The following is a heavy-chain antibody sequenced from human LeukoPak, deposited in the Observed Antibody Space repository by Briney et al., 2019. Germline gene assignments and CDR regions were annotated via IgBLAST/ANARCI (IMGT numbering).Heavy chain of an antibody. CDR3: AKSRDSRYDYFDC. Sequence: PGGSLRLSCAASGFTSSSYAISWVRQAPGEGLEWVSAISASGDGTYYADSVKGRFTISRDNFENTLYLQMNSLRAEDTAVYYCAKSRDSRYDYFDCWGQGILVTVSS. D-gene: IGHD2-15*01. J-gene: IGHJ4*02. V-gene: IGHV3-23*01. CDR1: GFTSSSYA. CDR2: ISASGDGT.